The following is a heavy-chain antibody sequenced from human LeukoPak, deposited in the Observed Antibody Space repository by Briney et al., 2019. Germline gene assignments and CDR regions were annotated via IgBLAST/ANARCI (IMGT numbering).Heavy chain of an antibody. J-gene: IGHJ3*02. CDR2: IYYSGST. CDR1: GGSISSYY. CDR3: AREGVGYCSGGSCYSDAFDI. Sequence: SETLSLTCTVSGGSISSYYWSWIRQPPGKGLEWIGYIYYSGSTNYNPSLKSRVTISVDTSKNQFSLKLSSVTAADTAVYYCAREGVGYCSGGSCYSDAFDIWGQGTMVTVPS. D-gene: IGHD2-15*01. V-gene: IGHV4-59*01.